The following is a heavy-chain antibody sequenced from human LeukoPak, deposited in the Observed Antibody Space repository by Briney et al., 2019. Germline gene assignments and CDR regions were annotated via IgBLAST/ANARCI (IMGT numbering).Heavy chain of an antibody. CDR3: ARQMGFPWYFDL. CDR1: GFTFSSYA. J-gene: IGHJ2*01. D-gene: IGHD5-24*01. CDR2: IYYRGST. V-gene: IGHV4-39*01. Sequence: GSLRLSCAASGFTFSSYAMSWIRQPPGKGLEWIGNIYYRGSTYYNPSLKSRVTISVDTSKNQFSLKLSSVTAADTAVFYCARQMGFPWYFDLWGRGTLVTVSS.